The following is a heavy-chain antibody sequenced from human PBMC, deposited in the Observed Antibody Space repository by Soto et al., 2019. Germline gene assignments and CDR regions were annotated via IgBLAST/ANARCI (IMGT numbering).Heavy chain of an antibody. V-gene: IGHV3-30*18. CDR2: ISYDGSNK. CDR1: GFTFRNYW. CDR3: AKDRGSNYYYGMDV. D-gene: IGHD6-13*01. J-gene: IGHJ6*02. Sequence: GGSLRLSCAASGFTFRNYWVHWVRQAPGKGLEWVAVISYDGSNKYYADSVKGRFTISRDNSKNTLYLQMNSLRAEDTAVYYCAKDRGSNYYYGMDVWGQGTTVTVSS.